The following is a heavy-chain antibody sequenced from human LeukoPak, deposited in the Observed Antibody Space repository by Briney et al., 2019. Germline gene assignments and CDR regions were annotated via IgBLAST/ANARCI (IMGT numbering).Heavy chain of an antibody. V-gene: IGHV4-31*03. J-gene: IGHJ3*02. CDR3: ARAAWRGTNSRDAFDI. CDR1: GGSISSGGDY. D-gene: IGHD4/OR15-4a*01. CDR2: TYYSGTT. Sequence: SQTLSLTCTVSGGSISSGGDYWSWIRQHPGKGLEWIGYTYYSGTTYYNPSLRSRITISVDTSKSQFSLNLSSVTAADTAVYYCARAAWRGTNSRDAFDIWGQGTMVAVSS.